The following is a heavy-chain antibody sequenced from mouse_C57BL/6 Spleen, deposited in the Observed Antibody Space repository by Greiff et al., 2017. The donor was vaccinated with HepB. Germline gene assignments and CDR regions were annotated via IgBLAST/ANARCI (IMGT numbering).Heavy chain of an antibody. J-gene: IGHJ4*01. CDR2: IDPSDSYT. CDR3: ARRSYAMDD. V-gene: IGHV1-50*01. CDR1: GYTFTSYW. Sequence: VQLQQSGAELVKPGASVKLSCKASGYTFTSYWMQWVKQRPGQGLEWIGEIDPSDSYTNYNQKFKGKATLTVDTSSSTAYMQLSSLTSEDSAVYYCARRSYAMDDWGQGTSVTVSS.